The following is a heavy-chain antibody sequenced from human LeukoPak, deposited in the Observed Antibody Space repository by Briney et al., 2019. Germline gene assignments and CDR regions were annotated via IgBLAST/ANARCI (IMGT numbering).Heavy chain of an antibody. J-gene: IGHJ4*02. V-gene: IGHV4-59*01. CDR1: GGSISSYY. D-gene: IGHD5-12*01. Sequence: RASETLSLTCTVSGGSISSYYWSWIRQPPGKGLEWIGYIYYSGSTNYNPSLKSRVTISVDTSKNQFSLKLSSVTAADTAVYYCARCRGYDFDHWGQGTLVTVSS. CDR3: ARCRGYDFDH. CDR2: IYYSGST.